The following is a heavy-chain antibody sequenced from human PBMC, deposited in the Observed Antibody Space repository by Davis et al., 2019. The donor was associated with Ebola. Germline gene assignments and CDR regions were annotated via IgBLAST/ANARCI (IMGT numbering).Heavy chain of an antibody. CDR1: GGTFSSYA. D-gene: IGHD5-18*01. CDR2: IIPILGIA. Sequence: SVKVSCKASGGTFSSYAISWVRQAPGQGLEWMGRIIPILGIANYAQKFQGRVTITADKSTSTAYMELSSLRSEDTAVYYCARDRSAYSYVSDYWGQGTLVTVSS. V-gene: IGHV1-69*04. J-gene: IGHJ4*02. CDR3: ARDRSAYSYVSDY.